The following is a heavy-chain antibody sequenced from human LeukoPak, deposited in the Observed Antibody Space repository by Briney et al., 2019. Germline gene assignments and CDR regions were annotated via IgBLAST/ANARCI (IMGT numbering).Heavy chain of an antibody. CDR3: ARGRGVVNPIVTTYYFDY. D-gene: IGHD1-26*01. CDR2: INHSGST. J-gene: IGHJ4*02. CDR1: GGSFSGYY. V-gene: IGHV4-34*01. Sequence: SETLSLTCAVYGGSFSGYYWSWIRQPPGKGLEWIGEINHSGSTNYNPSLKSRVTISVDTSKNQFSLKLSSVTAADTAVYYRARGRGVVNPIVTTYYFDYWGQGTLVTVSS.